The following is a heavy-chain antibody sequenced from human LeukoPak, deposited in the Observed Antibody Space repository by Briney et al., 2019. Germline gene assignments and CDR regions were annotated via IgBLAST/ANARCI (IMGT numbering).Heavy chain of an antibody. J-gene: IGHJ6*03. CDR1: GFTFSTYW. CDR3: ARREQQLVPDYYMDV. D-gene: IGHD6-13*01. CDR2: INHSGST. Sequence: PGGSLRLSCAASGFTFSTYWMNWIRQPPGKGLEWIGEINHSGSTNYNPSLKSRVTISVDTSKNQFSLKLSSVTAADTAVYYCARREQQLVPDYYMDVWGKGTTVTVSS. V-gene: IGHV4-34*01.